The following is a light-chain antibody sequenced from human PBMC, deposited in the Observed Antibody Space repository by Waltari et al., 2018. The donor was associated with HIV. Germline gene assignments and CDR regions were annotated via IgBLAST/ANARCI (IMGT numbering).Light chain of an antibody. J-gene: IGKJ1*01. CDR2: AAS. CDR1: QSISNF. Sequence: DIQMTQSPSSLSASVGDRVTITCRASQSISNFLIWYQQKPGKAPKLLIYAASSLQSGVPSRFSGSGSGTDFTLTISSLQPEDFATYYCLQTYIRPRTFGLGTKVDFK. CDR3: LQTYIRPRT. V-gene: IGKV1-39*01.